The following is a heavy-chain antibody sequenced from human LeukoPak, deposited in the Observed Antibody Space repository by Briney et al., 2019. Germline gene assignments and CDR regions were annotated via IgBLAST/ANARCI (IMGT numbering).Heavy chain of an antibody. D-gene: IGHD6-25*01. CDR1: GGSFSGYY. CDR2: TNHSGST. V-gene: IGHV4-34*01. J-gene: IGHJ4*02. CDR3: ARRRGRLAQFDY. Sequence: PSETLSLTCAVYGGSFSGYYWSWIRQPPGKGLGWDGETNHSGSTNYNPSPKTGVSISVDTSKNQVSLKLRSVAAADTAVYCWARRRGRLAQFDYWGQGTLVTVSS.